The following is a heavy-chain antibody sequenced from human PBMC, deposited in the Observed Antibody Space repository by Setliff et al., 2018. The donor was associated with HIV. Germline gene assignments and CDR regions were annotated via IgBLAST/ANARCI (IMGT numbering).Heavy chain of an antibody. D-gene: IGHD3-3*01. J-gene: IGHJ6*03. CDR2: IIPIFGTA. Sequence: GASVKVSCKASGGTFSLYAISWVQQAPGQGLEWMGGIIPIFGTANYAQQFQGRVTITADESTSTAYMELSSLRSEDTAVYYCARDILERGYYYYYMDVWGKGTTVTVSS. V-gene: IGHV1-69*13. CDR1: GGTFSLYA. CDR3: ARDILERGYYYYYMDV.